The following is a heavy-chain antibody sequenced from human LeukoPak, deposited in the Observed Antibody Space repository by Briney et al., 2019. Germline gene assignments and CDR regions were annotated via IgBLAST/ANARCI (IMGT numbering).Heavy chain of an antibody. CDR1: GDSVSGNSTA. D-gene: IGHD5-24*01. Sequence: SQTLSLTCAISGDSVSGNSTAYNWIRQSPFRGLEWLGRTYYRPKWYNDYAVSVKGRITINSDTSKNQLSLQLNSVTPDDTAVYYCARGGQGDGYSADEAFNFWGQGTMVTVSS. J-gene: IGHJ3*01. V-gene: IGHV6-1*01. CDR3: ARGGQGDGYSADEAFNF. CDR2: TYYRPKWYN.